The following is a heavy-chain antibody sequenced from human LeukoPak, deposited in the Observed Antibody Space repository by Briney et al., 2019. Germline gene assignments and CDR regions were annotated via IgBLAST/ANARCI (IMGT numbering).Heavy chain of an antibody. CDR1: GYTFTGYY. V-gene: IGHV1-69*05. J-gene: IGHJ3*02. Sequence: ASVKVSCKASGYTFTGYYMHWVRQAPGQGLEWMGRIIPIFGTANYAQKFQGRVTITTDESTSTAYMELSSLRSEDTAVYYCARVWARLESTNAFDIWGQGTMVTVSS. CDR2: IIPIFGTA. D-gene: IGHD3-16*01. CDR3: ARVWARLESTNAFDI.